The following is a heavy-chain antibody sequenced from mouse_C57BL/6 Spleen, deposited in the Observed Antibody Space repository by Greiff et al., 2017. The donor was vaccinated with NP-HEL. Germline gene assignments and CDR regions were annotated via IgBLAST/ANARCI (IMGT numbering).Heavy chain of an antibody. CDR2: IYPGSGST. CDR1: GYTFTSYW. V-gene: IGHV1-55*01. CDR3: AREDYDYDGWFAY. Sequence: QVQLKQSGAELVKPGASVKMSCKASGYTFTSYWITWVKQRPGQGLEWIGDIYPGSGSTNYNEKFKSKATLTVDTSSITAYMQLSSLTSEDSAVYYCAREDYDYDGWFAYWGQGTLVTVSA. J-gene: IGHJ3*01. D-gene: IGHD2-4*01.